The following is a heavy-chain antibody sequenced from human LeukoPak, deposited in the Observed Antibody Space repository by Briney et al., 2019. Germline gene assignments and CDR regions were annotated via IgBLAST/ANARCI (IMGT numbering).Heavy chain of an antibody. CDR3: ARDLVLADYDAFDI. Sequence: ASVKVSCKASGYTFTSYGISWVRQAPGQGLEWMGWISAYNGNTNYAQRLQGRVTMTTDTSTSTAYMELRSLRSDDTAVYYCARDLVLADYDAFDIWGQGTMVTVSS. CDR1: GYTFTSYG. V-gene: IGHV1-18*01. D-gene: IGHD4-11*01. J-gene: IGHJ3*02. CDR2: ISAYNGNT.